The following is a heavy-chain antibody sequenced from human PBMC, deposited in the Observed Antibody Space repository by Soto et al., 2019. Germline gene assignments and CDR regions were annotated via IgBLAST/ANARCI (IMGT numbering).Heavy chain of an antibody. CDR1: GYSFTDFA. CDR3: ARGPLWGVATIWDYANWFDP. Sequence: QAQLVQSGAEVKKPGASVKVSCKAAGYSFTDFAMHWVRLASGQRFEWMGWINADKGDTKYSPKFQGRVTITRDTSATTVYMELRSLRSEDTAVYYCARGPLWGVATIWDYANWFDPWGQGSLVTVST. J-gene: IGHJ5*02. V-gene: IGHV1-3*01. CDR2: INADKGDT. D-gene: IGHD5-12*01.